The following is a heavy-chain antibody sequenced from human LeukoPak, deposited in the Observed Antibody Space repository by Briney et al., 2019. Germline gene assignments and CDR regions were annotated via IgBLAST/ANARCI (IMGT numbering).Heavy chain of an antibody. CDR3: ARDLCSSTSCYQGSFDY. V-gene: IGHV3-21*01. J-gene: IGHJ4*02. CDR2: ISSSSYI. CDR1: GFTFSSYS. D-gene: IGHD2-2*01. Sequence: GGSLRLSCAASGFTFSSYSMNWVRQAPGKGLEWVSSISSSSYIYYADSVKGRFTISRDNAKNSLYLQMNSLRAEGTAVYYCARDLCSSTSCYQGSFDYWGQGTLVTVSS.